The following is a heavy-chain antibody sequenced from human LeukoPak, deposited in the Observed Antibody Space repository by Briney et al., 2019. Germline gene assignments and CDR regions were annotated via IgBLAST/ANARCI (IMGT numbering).Heavy chain of an antibody. Sequence: PGGSLRLSCAASGFTVSSNYMSWVRQAPGKGLEWVSVIYSGGSTYYADSVKGRFTISRDKSKNTLYLQMNKLTARKPTVYYCAREAYGDYGGPYFDYWGQGTLVTVSS. CDR2: IYSGGST. J-gene: IGHJ4*02. CDR3: AREAYGDYGGPYFDY. V-gene: IGHV3-53*01. CDR1: GFTVSSNY. D-gene: IGHD4-17*01.